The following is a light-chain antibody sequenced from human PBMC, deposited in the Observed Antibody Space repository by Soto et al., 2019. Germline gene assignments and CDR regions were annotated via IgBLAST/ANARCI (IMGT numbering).Light chain of an antibody. CDR3: CSYAGSRTHVL. CDR2: EVS. Sequence: QSALTQPASVSGSPGQSITISCIGTSSDVGSYNLVSWYQQHPGKAPKVLIYEVSERPSGVSNRFSGSKSVNTASLTISGLQAEDEAEYYCCSYAGSRTHVLFGGGTKLTVL. J-gene: IGLJ2*01. V-gene: IGLV2-23*02. CDR1: SSDVGSYNL.